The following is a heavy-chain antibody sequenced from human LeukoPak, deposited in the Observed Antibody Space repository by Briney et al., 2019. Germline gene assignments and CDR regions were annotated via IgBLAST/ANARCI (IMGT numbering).Heavy chain of an antibody. V-gene: IGHV5-51*01. Sequence: GESLKISCKGSGYRFTNYWIGWMRQMPGKGLEWMGIIYPGDSDTRYRPSFQGQVTIPAHKSIRTAYLQWSSLKASDTAMYCCARLHGLGSFFGYWGQETLLTVSS. D-gene: IGHD3-10*01. J-gene: IGHJ4*02. CDR1: GYRFTNYW. CDR2: IYPGDSDT. CDR3: ARLHGLGSFFGY.